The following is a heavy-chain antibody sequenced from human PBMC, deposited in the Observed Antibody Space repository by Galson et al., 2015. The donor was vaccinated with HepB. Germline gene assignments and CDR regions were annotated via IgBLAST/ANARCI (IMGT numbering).Heavy chain of an antibody. V-gene: IGHV1-18*01. Sequence: SVKVSCKASGYTFTSYGISWVRQAPGQGLEWMGWISAYNGNTNYAQKLQGRVTMTTDTSTSTAYMELRSLRSDDTAVYYCARAHQTVTTWVTLVATHYGMDVWGQGTTVTVSS. CDR2: ISAYNGNT. J-gene: IGHJ6*02. CDR1: GYTFTSYG. D-gene: IGHD4-17*01. CDR3: ARAHQTVTTWVTLVATHYGMDV.